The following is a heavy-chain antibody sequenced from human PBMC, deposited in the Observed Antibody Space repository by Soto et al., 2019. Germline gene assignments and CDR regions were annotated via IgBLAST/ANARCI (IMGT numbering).Heavy chain of an antibody. V-gene: IGHV1-18*01. J-gene: IGHJ1*01. CDR3: ARGPSSPLTEYFQH. Sequence: ASVKVSCKASGYTFSSYGISWVRQAPGQGLEWMGWISAYNGNTNYAQKLQGRVTMTTDTSTSTAYMELRSLRSDDTAVYYCARGPSSPLTEYFQHWGQGTLVTVSS. CDR2: ISAYNGNT. CDR1: GYTFSSYG.